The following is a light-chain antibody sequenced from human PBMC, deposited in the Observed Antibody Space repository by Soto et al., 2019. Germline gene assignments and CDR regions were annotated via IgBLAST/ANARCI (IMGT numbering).Light chain of an antibody. V-gene: IGKV4-1*01. Sequence: DIVMTQSPDSLAVSLGERATINCKSSQSVLYSSNNKNYLAWYQQKPGQPPKLLIYWASTRESRVPDRFSGSGSGTDFTLTISSLQDEDVAVYYCQQYYSTPPTFGQGTKVEIK. CDR1: QSVLYSSNNKNY. J-gene: IGKJ1*01. CDR2: WAS. CDR3: QQYYSTPPT.